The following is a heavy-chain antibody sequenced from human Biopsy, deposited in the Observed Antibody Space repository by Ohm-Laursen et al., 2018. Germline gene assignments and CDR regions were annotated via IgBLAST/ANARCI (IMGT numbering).Heavy chain of an antibody. Sequence: SLTLSCAASGSTLSYYSMIWVRQAPGKGLEQVSSISSTSSHINYADSVKGRFTISRDNAKNTLYLQMYSLRAEDTAVYYCAKSPSITMMTNWFDSWGQGTLVTVSS. CDR2: ISSTSSHI. CDR1: GSTLSYYS. J-gene: IGHJ5*01. CDR3: AKSPSITMMTNWFDS. V-gene: IGHV3-21*04. D-gene: IGHD3-22*01.